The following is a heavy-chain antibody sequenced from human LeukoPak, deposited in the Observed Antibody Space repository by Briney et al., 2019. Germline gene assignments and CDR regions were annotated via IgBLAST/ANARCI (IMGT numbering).Heavy chain of an antibody. Sequence: GASVTVSCKASGYTFTIYGISWVRQAPGQGLEWMGWISGYNGKTNYVQKLQGRVTLTTDTSTSTAYMELRSLRSDDTAVYYCARDLGYCSSTSCLRNWFDPWGQGTLVTVSS. V-gene: IGHV1-18*01. J-gene: IGHJ5*02. CDR3: ARDLGYCSSTSCLRNWFDP. CDR1: GYTFTIYG. CDR2: ISGYNGKT. D-gene: IGHD2-2*01.